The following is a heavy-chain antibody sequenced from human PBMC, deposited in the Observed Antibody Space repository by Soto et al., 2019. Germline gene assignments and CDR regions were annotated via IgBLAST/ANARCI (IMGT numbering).Heavy chain of an antibody. V-gene: IGHV1-69*01. D-gene: IGHD2-2*01. CDR3: ARGPCSSTSCYLEGGGGFDP. CDR1: GGTFSSYA. Sequence: QVQLVQSGAEVKKPGSSVKVSCKASGGTFSSYAISWVRQAPGQGLEWMGGIIPIFGTANYAQKFQGRVTITADESTSTAYMELSSLRSEDTAVYYCARGPCSSTSCYLEGGGGFDPWGQGTLVTVSS. J-gene: IGHJ5*02. CDR2: IIPIFGTA.